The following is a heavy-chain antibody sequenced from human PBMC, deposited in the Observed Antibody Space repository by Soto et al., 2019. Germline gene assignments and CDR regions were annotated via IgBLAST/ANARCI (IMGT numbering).Heavy chain of an antibody. CDR2: INHSGST. J-gene: IGHJ5*02. D-gene: IGHD4-17*01. V-gene: IGHV4-34*01. CDR1: GGSFSGYY. CDR3: ARELTTVTTARWFDP. Sequence: SETLSLTCAVYGGSFSGYYWSWIRQPPGKGLEWIGEINHSGSTNYNPSLKSRVTISVDTSKNQFSLKLSSVTAADTAVYYCARELTTVTTARWFDPWGQGTLVTVSS.